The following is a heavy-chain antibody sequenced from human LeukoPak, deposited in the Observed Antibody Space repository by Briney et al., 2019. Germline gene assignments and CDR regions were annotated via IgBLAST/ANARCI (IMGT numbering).Heavy chain of an antibody. CDR2: INHSGST. Sequence: PSETLSLTCTVSGGSISSSSYYWGWIRQPPGKGLEWIGEINHSGSTNYNPSLKSRVTISVDTSKNQFSLKLSSVTAADTAVYYCARGQRTNWNDWFDPWGQGTLVTVSS. V-gene: IGHV4-39*07. J-gene: IGHJ5*02. D-gene: IGHD1-20*01. CDR1: GGSISSSSYY. CDR3: ARGQRTNWNDWFDP.